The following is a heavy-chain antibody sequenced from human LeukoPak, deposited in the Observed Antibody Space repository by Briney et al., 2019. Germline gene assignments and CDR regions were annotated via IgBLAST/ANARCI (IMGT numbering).Heavy chain of an antibody. CDR1: GFTFSSYG. J-gene: IGHJ4*02. Sequence: GGSLRLPCAASGFTFSSYGMHWVRQAPGKGLEWVAFIRYDGSNKYYADSVKGRFTISRDNSKNTLYLQMNSLRAEDTAVYYCAKDLLRYPPGLVYSFDYGGQGPLVTVSS. CDR3: AKDLLRYPPGLVYSFDY. D-gene: IGHD3-9*01. V-gene: IGHV3-30*02. CDR2: IRYDGSNK.